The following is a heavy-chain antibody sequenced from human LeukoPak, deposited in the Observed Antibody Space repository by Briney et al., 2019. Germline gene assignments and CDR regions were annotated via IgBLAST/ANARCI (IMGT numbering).Heavy chain of an antibody. V-gene: IGHV5-51*01. Sequence: GESLKISCKGSGYSFTSYWIGWVRQMPGEGLEWMGIIYPRDSDTRYSPSFQGQVTISADKSISTAYLQWSSLKASDTAMYYCARHIRQMEQWCDPDYWGQGTLVTVSS. CDR2: IYPRDSDT. D-gene: IGHD6-19*01. J-gene: IGHJ4*02. CDR1: GYSFTSYW. CDR3: ARHIRQMEQWCDPDY.